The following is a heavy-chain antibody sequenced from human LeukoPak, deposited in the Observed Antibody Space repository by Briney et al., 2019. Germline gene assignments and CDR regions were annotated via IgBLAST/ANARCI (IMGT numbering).Heavy chain of an antibody. CDR1: GDSVSSNSAA. CDR2: TYYRSKWYN. CDR3: ARALWFGELVDY. J-gene: IGHJ4*02. V-gene: IGHV6-1*01. Sequence: SQTLSLTCAISGDSVSSNSAAWKWVRQSPSRGLEWLGRTYYRSKWYNDYAVSVKSRITINPDTSKNQFSLQLNSVTPEDTAVYYCARALWFGELVDYWGQGTLVIVSA. D-gene: IGHD3-10*01.